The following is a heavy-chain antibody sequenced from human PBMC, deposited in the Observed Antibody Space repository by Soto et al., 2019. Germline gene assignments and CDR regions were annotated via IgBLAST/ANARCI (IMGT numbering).Heavy chain of an antibody. Sequence: EVQLVESGGDLVQRGVSLRLSCAASGFPFSSYLMHWVRHTPGKGLDWVARISGDGVTTYYADSVTGRFTVSRDKAKNTLSLQISGLRAEDTAVYYCAREYYGLLTGYYTDYWGQGTLVSVSS. J-gene: IGHJ4*02. D-gene: IGHD3-9*01. V-gene: IGHV3-74*01. CDR2: ISGDGVTT. CDR3: AREYYGLLTGYYTDY. CDR1: GFPFSSYL.